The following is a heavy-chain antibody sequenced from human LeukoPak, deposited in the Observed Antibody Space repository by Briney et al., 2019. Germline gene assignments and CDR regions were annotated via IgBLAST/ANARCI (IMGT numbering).Heavy chain of an antibody. CDR2: YDPEDYER. CDR3: ATYIVAANVFDY. Sequence: ASVKVSCKVSGYILSGLSINWLRQAPGKGLEWMGGYDPEDYERVYAQKFQGRVTMTEDTSAETAYMELSSLKSEDTAVYFCATYIVAANVFDYWGQGTLVTVSS. V-gene: IGHV1-24*01. J-gene: IGHJ4*02. D-gene: IGHD1-26*01. CDR1: GYILSGLS.